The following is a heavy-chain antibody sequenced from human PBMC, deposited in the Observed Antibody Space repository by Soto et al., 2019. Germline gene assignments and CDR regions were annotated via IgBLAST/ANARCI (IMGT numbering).Heavy chain of an antibody. V-gene: IGHV4-34*01. Sequence: SETLSLTCAVSGGSISSGGYSWSWIRQPPGKGLEWIGEINHRGNTNYNPSLKSRVTISVDTSKKQFSLKLSSVTAADTAVYYCARVKISVAPDYWGQGTLVTVSS. CDR1: GGSISSGGYS. CDR2: INHRGNT. CDR3: ARVKISVAPDY. J-gene: IGHJ4*02. D-gene: IGHD6-19*01.